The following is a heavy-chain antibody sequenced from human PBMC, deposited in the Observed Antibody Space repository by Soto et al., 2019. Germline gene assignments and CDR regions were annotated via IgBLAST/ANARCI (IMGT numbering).Heavy chain of an antibody. CDR3: ARHYYGSGSPTYYYYGMDV. CDR1: GYSFTSYW. V-gene: IGHV5-51*01. Sequence: RGESLKISCKGSGYSFTSYWIGWVRQMPGKGLEWMGIIYPGDSDTRYSPSFQGQVTISADKSISTAYLQWSSLKASDTAMYYCARHYYGSGSPTYYYYGMDVWGQGTTVTVSS. J-gene: IGHJ6*02. D-gene: IGHD3-10*01. CDR2: IYPGDSDT.